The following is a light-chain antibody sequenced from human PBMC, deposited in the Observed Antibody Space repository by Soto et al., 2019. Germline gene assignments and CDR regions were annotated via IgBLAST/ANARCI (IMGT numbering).Light chain of an antibody. CDR3: CSYAGSYTFPYV. CDR1: SSDVGGYNY. J-gene: IGLJ1*01. Sequence: QSALTQPRSVSGSPGQSVTISCTGTSSDVGGYNYVSWYQQYPGKAPKLMIYDVSKRPSGVPDRFSGSKSGNTASLTISGLQAEDEADYYCCSYAGSYTFPYVFGTGTKLTVL. CDR2: DVS. V-gene: IGLV2-11*01.